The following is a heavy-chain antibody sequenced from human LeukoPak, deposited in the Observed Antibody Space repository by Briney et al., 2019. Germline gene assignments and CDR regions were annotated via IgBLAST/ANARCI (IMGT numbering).Heavy chain of an antibody. D-gene: IGHD4-11*01. V-gene: IGHV4-30-4*02. CDR2: IYYSGST. Sequence: SETLSLTCTVSGGSISSGDYYWSWIRQPPGKGLEWIGYIYYSGSTYYNPSLKSRVTISVDTSKNQFSLKLSSVTAADTAVYYCARDGSNWSNDYYHGVDVWGQGTTVTVSS. CDR3: ARDGSNWSNDYYHGVDV. CDR1: GGSISSGDYY. J-gene: IGHJ6*02.